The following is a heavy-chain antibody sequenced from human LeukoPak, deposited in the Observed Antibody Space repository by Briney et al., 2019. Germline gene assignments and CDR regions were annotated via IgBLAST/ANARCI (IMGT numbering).Heavy chain of an antibody. Sequence: GGSLRLSCAASGLTFNSYAVSWVRQAPGKGLEWVSAISESGGSTYYADSVKGRFTISRDNSKNTLYLQMSSLRVEDTAVYYCAKGGDGSGSYSPFDSWGQGTLVTVSS. V-gene: IGHV3-23*01. CDR1: GLTFNSYA. D-gene: IGHD3-10*01. CDR2: ISESGGST. J-gene: IGHJ4*02. CDR3: AKGGDGSGSYSPFDS.